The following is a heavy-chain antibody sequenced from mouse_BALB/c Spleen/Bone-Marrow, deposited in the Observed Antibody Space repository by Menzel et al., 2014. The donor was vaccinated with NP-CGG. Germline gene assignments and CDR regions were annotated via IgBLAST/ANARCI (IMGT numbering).Heavy chain of an antibody. CDR3: ARQILRGFGY. CDR1: GFAFSSYD. J-gene: IGHJ3*02. Sequence: DVQLVESGGGLVKPGGSLKLSCAASGFAFSSYDMSWVRQTPEKRLEGVAYISSGGGSTYYADTVKGRFTTSRDNAKNTLYLQMSSLKSEDTAMYYCARQILRGFGYWGQGTPFTVSA. D-gene: IGHD1-1*01. V-gene: IGHV5-12-1*01. CDR2: ISSGGGST.